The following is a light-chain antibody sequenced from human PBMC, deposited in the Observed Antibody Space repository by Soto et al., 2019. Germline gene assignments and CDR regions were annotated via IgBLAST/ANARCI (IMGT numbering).Light chain of an antibody. CDR1: KSFNSN. J-gene: IGKJ4*01. CDR3: KQYNNCPLLT. V-gene: IGKV3-15*01. CDR2: GAF. Sequence: EIIVTQSPATLSVSPGERATLSCRASKSFNSNFAWYHQKPGQAPRLLIYGAFTSATGIPARFGGSGYGTEFTITISSMQSEDFAIYYCKQYNNCPLLTFGGGTKVEIK.